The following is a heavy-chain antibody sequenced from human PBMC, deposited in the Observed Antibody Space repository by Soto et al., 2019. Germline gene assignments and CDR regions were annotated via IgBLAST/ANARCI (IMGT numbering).Heavy chain of an antibody. D-gene: IGHD3-3*01. V-gene: IGHV1-18*01. CDR2: ISAYNGNT. Sequence: ASVKGSRKGSCYTFTSSGISLGRQAPGQRLEWMGWISAYNGNTNYAQKLQGRVTMTTDTSTSTAYMELRSLRSDDTAVYYCARDRYYDFWSGYYFRYFDYWGQGTLVTVSS. CDR3: ARDRYYDFWSGYYFRYFDY. J-gene: IGHJ4*02. CDR1: CYTFTSSG.